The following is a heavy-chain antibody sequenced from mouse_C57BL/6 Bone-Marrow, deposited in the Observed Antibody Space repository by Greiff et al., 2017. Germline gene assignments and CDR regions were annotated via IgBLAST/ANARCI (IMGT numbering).Heavy chain of an antibody. CDR2: INPNNGGT. V-gene: IGHV1-26*01. CDR3: ASVAYYDGSREVDY. D-gene: IGHD1-1*01. J-gene: IGHJ2*01. CDR1: GYTFTDYY. Sequence: VQLQQSGPELVKPGASVKISCKASGYTFTDYYMNWVKQSHGKSLEWIGDINPNNGGTSYNQKFKGKATLTVDKSSSTAYMELRSLTSEDSAVYYCASVAYYDGSREVDYWGQGTTLTVSS.